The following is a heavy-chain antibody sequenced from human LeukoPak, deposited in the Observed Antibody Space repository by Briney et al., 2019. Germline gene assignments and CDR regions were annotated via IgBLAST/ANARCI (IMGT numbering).Heavy chain of an antibody. J-gene: IGHJ5*02. CDR3: ARGDYDFWSGYYWWFDP. Sequence: SETLSLTCTVSGGSIRSTNYYWGWIRQPPGKGLEWIGYIYYSGSTNYNPSLKSRVTISVDTSKNQFSLKLSSVTAADTAVYYCARGDYDFWSGYYWWFDPWGQGTLVTVSS. D-gene: IGHD3-3*01. V-gene: IGHV4-61*05. CDR1: GGSIRSTNYY. CDR2: IYYSGST.